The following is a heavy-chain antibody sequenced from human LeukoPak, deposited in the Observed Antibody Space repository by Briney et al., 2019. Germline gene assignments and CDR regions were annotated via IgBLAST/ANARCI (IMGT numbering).Heavy chain of an antibody. Sequence: SETLSLTCSVSGGSIRSSTYYWGWIRQPPGKGLEWIGIIYYSGTTYYNPSLKSRVTISVDTSKNQFSLKLSSVTAADTAVYYCARGPYCSGGSCYSYYFDYWGQGTLVTVSS. CDR1: GGSIRSSTYY. J-gene: IGHJ4*02. V-gene: IGHV4-39*07. CDR2: IYYSGTT. CDR3: ARGPYCSGGSCYSYYFDY. D-gene: IGHD2-15*01.